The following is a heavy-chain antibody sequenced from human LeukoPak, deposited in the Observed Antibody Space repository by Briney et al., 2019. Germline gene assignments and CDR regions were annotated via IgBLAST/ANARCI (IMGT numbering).Heavy chain of an antibody. D-gene: IGHD2-15*01. J-gene: IGHJ4*02. CDR3: ARGQSPLYCSGGSCYAAGFDY. CDR2: ISYDGSNK. V-gene: IGHV3-30*04. CDR1: GFTFSSYA. Sequence: GGSLRLSCAASGFTFSSYAMHWVRQAPGKGLEWVAVISYDGSNKYYADSVKGRFTISRDNSKNTLYLQMNSLRAEDAAVYYCARGQSPLYCSGGSCYAAGFDYWGQGTLVTVSS.